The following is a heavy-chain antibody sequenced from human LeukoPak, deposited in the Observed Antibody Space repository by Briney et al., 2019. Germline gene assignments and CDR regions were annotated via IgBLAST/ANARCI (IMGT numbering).Heavy chain of an antibody. CDR2: ISDGAGGI. D-gene: IGHD3-22*01. V-gene: IGHV3-23*01. Sequence: GGSLRLSCEASGFTFRIYAMTWVRQAPGKGLAWVSSISDGAGGIYYADSVKGRFTSSRDDSKNTLYLQMTSLRGDDTAVYYCARNRYDTSGYWYFDFWGRGTPVTVSS. CDR1: GFTFRIYA. J-gene: IGHJ2*01. CDR3: ARNRYDTSGYWYFDF.